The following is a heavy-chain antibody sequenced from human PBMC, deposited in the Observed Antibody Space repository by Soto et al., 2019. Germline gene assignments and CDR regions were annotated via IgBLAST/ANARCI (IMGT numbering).Heavy chain of an antibody. Sequence: QVQLVESGGGVVQPGRSLRLSCAASGFTFSSYGMHWVRQAPGKGLEWVAVISYDGSNKYYADSVKGRFTISRDNSKNTLYLQMNSLRAEDTAVYYCAKGGRGGNWFAPWGQGTLVTVSS. J-gene: IGHJ5*02. V-gene: IGHV3-30*18. CDR3: AKGGRGGNWFAP. CDR2: ISYDGSNK. D-gene: IGHD3-16*01. CDR1: GFTFSSYG.